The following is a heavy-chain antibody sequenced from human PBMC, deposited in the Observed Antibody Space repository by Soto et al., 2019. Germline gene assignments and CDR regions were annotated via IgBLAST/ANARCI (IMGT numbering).Heavy chain of an antibody. CDR2: ISGSGGST. V-gene: IGHV3-23*01. D-gene: IGHD3-16*01. CDR1: GFIFSSYA. J-gene: IGHJ4*02. CDR3: AKEQWGGFFDY. Sequence: EVQLLESGGGLVQPGGSLRLSCAASGFIFSSYAMSWVRQAPGKGVEWVSGISGSGGSTDYADSVKGRFTISRDSSKNTLYLQMNSLSAEDTAVYYCAKEQWGGFFDYWGQGTLVSVSS.